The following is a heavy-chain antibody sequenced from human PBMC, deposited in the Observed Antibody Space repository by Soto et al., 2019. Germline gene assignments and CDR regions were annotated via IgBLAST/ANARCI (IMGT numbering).Heavy chain of an antibody. D-gene: IGHD3-9*01. Sequence: ASVKVSCKASGYIFTGYHMHWVRQAPGKGLEWMGGFDPEDGEEMYAQKFQGRVTMTEDTSTDTAYMELSGLRSDDTGVYYCAHDIPLRLWGQGTLVTVSS. CDR3: AHDIPLRL. J-gene: IGHJ4*02. CDR1: GYIFTGYH. V-gene: IGHV1-24*01. CDR2: FDPEDGEE.